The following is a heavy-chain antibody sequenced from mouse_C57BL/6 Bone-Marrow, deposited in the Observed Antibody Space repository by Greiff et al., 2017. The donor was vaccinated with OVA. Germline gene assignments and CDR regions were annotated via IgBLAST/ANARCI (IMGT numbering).Heavy chain of an antibody. CDR3: AREEGYGNYGAMDY. D-gene: IGHD2-10*02. Sequence: QVQLQQPGAELVRPGSSVKLSCKASGYTFTSYWMHWVKQRPIQGLEWIGNIDPSDSETHYNQKFKDKATLTVDKSSSTAYMQLSSLTSEDSAVYYCAREEGYGNYGAMDYWGQGTSVTVSS. CDR2: IDPSDSET. J-gene: IGHJ4*01. CDR1: GYTFTSYW. V-gene: IGHV1-52*01.